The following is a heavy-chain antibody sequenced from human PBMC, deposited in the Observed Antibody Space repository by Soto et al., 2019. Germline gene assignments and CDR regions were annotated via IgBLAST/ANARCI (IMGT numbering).Heavy chain of an antibody. CDR2: ITWHSGTI. CDR3: AKETIAFGDVHSYYMDV. V-gene: IGHV3-9*01. J-gene: IGHJ6*03. CDR1: GFTFDQYT. Sequence: EVQLVESGGGLVQPGRSLRLSCAASGFTFDQYTMHWVRQAPGKGLEWVSSITWHSGTIGYADSVKGRLTISRDNAKNSMYPQMHSLRGEDTDLYSCAKETIAFGDVHSYYMDVWGNGTTVTVSS. D-gene: IGHD3-16*01.